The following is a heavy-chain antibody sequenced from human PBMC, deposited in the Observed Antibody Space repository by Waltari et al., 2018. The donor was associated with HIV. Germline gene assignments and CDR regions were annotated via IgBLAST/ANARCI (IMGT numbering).Heavy chain of an antibody. V-gene: IGHV1-69*04. D-gene: IGHD2-21*02. J-gene: IGHJ1*01. CDR1: GGTFSSYA. CDR3: ARASAAYCGGDCYSNAEYFQH. CDR2: IIPILGIA. Sequence: QVQLVQSGAEVKKPGSSVKVSCKASGGTFSSYAISWVRQAPGQGLEWMGRIIPILGIAKYAQKFQGRVTITADKSTSTAYMELSSLRSEDTAVYYCARASAAYCGGDCYSNAEYFQHWGQGTLVTVSS.